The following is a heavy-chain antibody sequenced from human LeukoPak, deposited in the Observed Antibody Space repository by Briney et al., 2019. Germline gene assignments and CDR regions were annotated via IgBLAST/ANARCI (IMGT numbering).Heavy chain of an antibody. J-gene: IGHJ3*02. Sequence: SETLSLTCNVSGGSISSYYWSWIRQPPGKGLEWMGYIYYSGSTNYNPSLKSRVTISVDTSKNQFSLKLTSVTAADTAVHYCARASPYGDYVNAFDIWGQGTMVTVSS. CDR3: ARASPYGDYVNAFDI. CDR1: GGSISSYY. D-gene: IGHD4-17*01. CDR2: IYYSGST. V-gene: IGHV4-59*01.